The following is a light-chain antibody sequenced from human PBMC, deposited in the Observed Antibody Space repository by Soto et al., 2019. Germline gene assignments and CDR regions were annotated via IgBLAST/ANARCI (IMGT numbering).Light chain of an antibody. Sequence: QSVLTQPASVSGSPGQSITISCTGTSSDVGSYSLLSWYQHHPGKAPKLIIYEDIKGPSGVSNRFSGSKSGNTASLRISGLQAEDDADYYCYTYAGGSTYLFRTGTKVTVL. CDR1: SSDVGSYSL. J-gene: IGLJ1*01. CDR2: EDI. CDR3: YTYAGGSTYL. V-gene: IGLV2-23*01.